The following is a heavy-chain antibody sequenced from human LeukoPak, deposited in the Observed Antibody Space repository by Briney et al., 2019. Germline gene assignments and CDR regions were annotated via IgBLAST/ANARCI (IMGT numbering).Heavy chain of an antibody. CDR1: GASIISPYW. CDR3: VRTPRD. D-gene: IGHD2-21*01. V-gene: IGHV4-4*02. J-gene: IGHJ4*02. CDR2: IYHDGNT. Sequence: KSSETLSLTCAVSGASIISPYWLTWVRQPPGKGLEWVGEIYHDGNTNYNPSLKSRLSVSLDKSRNQFSLKLSFVTAADTAVYYCVRTPRDWGQGILVTVSS.